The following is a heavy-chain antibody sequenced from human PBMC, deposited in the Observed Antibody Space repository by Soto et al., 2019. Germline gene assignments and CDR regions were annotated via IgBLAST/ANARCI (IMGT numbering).Heavy chain of an antibody. CDR1: GGSISSGGYS. Sequence: PSETLSLTCAVSGGSISSGGYSWSWIRQPPGKGLEWIGYIYHSGSTYYNPSLKSRVTISVDRSKNQFSLKLSSVTAADTAVYYCARRRGFPYYGMDVWGQGTTVTVSS. V-gene: IGHV4-30-2*01. J-gene: IGHJ6*02. D-gene: IGHD5-12*01. CDR2: IYHSGST. CDR3: ARRRGFPYYGMDV.